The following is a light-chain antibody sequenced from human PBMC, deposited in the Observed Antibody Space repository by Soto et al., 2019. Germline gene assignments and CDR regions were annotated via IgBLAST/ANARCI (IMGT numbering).Light chain of an antibody. CDR2: DAS. J-gene: IGKJ5*01. CDR3: QQRSNWPRATT. CDR1: QSVSSY. Sequence: EIVLTQSPATLSLSPGERATLSCRASQSVSSYLAWYQQKPGQAPRPLIYDASNRATGTPARFSGSGPGTDITLTISSLEPEDFAVYYCQQRSNWPRATTFGQGTRLEIK. V-gene: IGKV3-11*01.